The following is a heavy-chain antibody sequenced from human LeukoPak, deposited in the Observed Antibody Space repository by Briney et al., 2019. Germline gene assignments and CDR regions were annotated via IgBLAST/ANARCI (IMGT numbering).Heavy chain of an antibody. D-gene: IGHD5-18*01. CDR3: ARRGSVDTPMSNWEWWY. CDR2: ISTYNGDT. J-gene: IGHJ4*02. CDR1: GYTFTTYG. Sequence: ASVKVSCKASGYTFTTYGISWLRQAPGQGPEWMAWISTYNGDTNYAQKLQGRLTLTTDTSTSTVYMELRSLRSDDTAVYYCARRGSVDTPMSNWEWWYWGQGTLVTVSS. V-gene: IGHV1-18*01.